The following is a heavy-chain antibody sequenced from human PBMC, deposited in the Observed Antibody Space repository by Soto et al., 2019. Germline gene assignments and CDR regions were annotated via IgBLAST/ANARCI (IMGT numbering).Heavy chain of an antibody. CDR2: IYDSGST. CDR3: ARQYRWDAFAI. J-gene: IGHJ3*02. CDR1: GGSISSSSYY. V-gene: IGHV4-39*01. D-gene: IGHD2-8*02. Sequence: PSETLSLTCTVSGGSISSSSYYWGWIRQPPGKGLEWIGSIYDSGSTYYNPPLKSRVTVSVDTSKNQFSLKKSSVTAADTAVYYCARQYRWDAFAIWGQGTMVTVSS.